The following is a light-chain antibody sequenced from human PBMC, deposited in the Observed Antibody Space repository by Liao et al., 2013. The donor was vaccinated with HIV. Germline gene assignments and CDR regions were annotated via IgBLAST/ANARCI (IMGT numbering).Light chain of an antibody. J-gene: IGLJ2*01. CDR1: ALPNQY. CDR2: KDT. Sequence: SYELTQPPSVSVSPGQTARLTCSGDALPNQYAYWYQQKPGQAPILVIYKDTERPSGIPERFSGSNSGNTATLTISGTQAMDEADYYCQAWDSSTAAVFGGGTKLTVL. V-gene: IGLV3-1*01. CDR3: QAWDSSTAAV.